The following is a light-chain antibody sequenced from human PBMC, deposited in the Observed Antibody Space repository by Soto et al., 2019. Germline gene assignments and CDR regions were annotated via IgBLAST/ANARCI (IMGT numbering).Light chain of an antibody. J-gene: IGKJ4*01. CDR1: QSVSSSY. CDR2: GAS. Sequence: LAPGERVTLSCRASQSVSSSYLTWYQQKPGQAPRLLIYGASTRATSIPARFSGSGSGTDFTLTISSLQPEDFAVFYCQQDYNLSLFGGGTKVDIK. V-gene: IGKV3D-7*01. CDR3: QQDYNLSL.